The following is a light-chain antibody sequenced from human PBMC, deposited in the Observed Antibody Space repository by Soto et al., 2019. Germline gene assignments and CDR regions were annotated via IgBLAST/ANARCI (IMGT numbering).Light chain of an antibody. Sequence: EIVLTQSPGTLSLSPGERATLSCRASQSVSSSYLAWYQQKPGQAPRLLIYGASSRATDIPDRFSGSGSGTYFTLTISRLEPEDFAGYYCQQYGSSPPITFGQGTRLEIK. CDR1: QSVSSSY. CDR3: QQYGSSPPIT. CDR2: GAS. J-gene: IGKJ5*01. V-gene: IGKV3-20*01.